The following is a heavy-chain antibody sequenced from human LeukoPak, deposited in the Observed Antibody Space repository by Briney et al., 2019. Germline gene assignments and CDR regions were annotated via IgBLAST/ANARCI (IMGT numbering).Heavy chain of an antibody. CDR2: IRYAGSNK. CDR1: GVTFSSYG. J-gene: IGHJ4*02. V-gene: IGHV3-30*02. CDR3: ANIGYYDSSGYYYLAGRVDY. D-gene: IGHD3-22*01. Sequence: SGGSLRLSCAASGVTFSSYGMHWVRQAPGKGLEWVAFIRYAGSNKYYADSVKGRVTISRDNSKNTLYLQMNSLRAEDTAVYYCANIGYYDSSGYYYLAGRVDYWGQGTLVTVSS.